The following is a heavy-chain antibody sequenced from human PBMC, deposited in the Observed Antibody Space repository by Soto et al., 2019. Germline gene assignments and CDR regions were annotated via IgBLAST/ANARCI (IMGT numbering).Heavy chain of an antibody. V-gene: IGHV4-30-2*01. J-gene: IGHJ4*02. D-gene: IGHD1-26*01. CDR1: GGSISSGGYS. Sequence: SETLSLTCAVSGGSISSGGYSWSWIRQPPGKGLEWIGYIYHSGSTYYNPSLKSRVTISVDRSKNQFSLKLSSVTAADTAVYYCARGGLLTIDYWGQGTLVTVSS. CDR3: ARGGLLTIDY. CDR2: IYHSGST.